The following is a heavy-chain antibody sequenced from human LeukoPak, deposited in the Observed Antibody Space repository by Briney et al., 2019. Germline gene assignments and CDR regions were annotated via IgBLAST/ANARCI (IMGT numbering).Heavy chain of an antibody. Sequence: GGSLRLSCAASGFTFSSYGMHWVRQAPGKGLEWVAFIRYDGSNKYYADSVKGRFTISRDNSKNTLYLQMNSLRAEDTAVYYCAKGHTAMSRSYWYFDLWGRGTLVTVSS. CDR3: AKGHTAMSRSYWYFDL. D-gene: IGHD5-18*01. V-gene: IGHV3-30*02. J-gene: IGHJ2*01. CDR1: GFTFSSYG. CDR2: IRYDGSNK.